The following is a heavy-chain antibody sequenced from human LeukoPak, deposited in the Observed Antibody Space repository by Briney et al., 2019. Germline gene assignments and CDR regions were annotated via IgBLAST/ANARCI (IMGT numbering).Heavy chain of an antibody. Sequence: GGSLRLSCAAYGFTFSSYWMSWVRQAPGKGLEWVANIKQDGSEKYYVDSVKGRFTISRDNAKNSLFLQMNSLRAEDTAVYYCARDEYSPPWAFDFWGQGTMVTVSS. CDR2: IKQDGSEK. CDR3: ARDEYSPPWAFDF. CDR1: GFTFSSYW. V-gene: IGHV3-7*01. J-gene: IGHJ3*01. D-gene: IGHD5-12*01.